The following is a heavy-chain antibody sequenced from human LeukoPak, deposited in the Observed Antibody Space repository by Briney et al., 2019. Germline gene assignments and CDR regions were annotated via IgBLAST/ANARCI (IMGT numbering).Heavy chain of an antibody. CDR3: ARTTPRCGGDCYFYYYYYYMDV. D-gene: IGHD2-21*01. CDR2: ISAYNGNT. Sequence: ASVKVSCKASGYTFTSYGISWVRQAPGQGLEWMGWISAYNGNTNYAQKLQGRVTMTTGTSTSTAYMELRSLRSDDTAVYYCARTTPRCGGDCYFYYYYYYMDVWGKGTTVTVSS. J-gene: IGHJ6*03. CDR1: GYTFTSYG. V-gene: IGHV1-18*01.